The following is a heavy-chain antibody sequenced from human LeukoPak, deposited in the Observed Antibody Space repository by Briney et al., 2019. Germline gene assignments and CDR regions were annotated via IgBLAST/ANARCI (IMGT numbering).Heavy chain of an antibody. CDR2: ISSSSSYI. J-gene: IGHJ4*02. CDR3: AREEEYSYGYCDY. Sequence: GGSLRLSCAASGFTFSSYSMNWVRQAPGKGLEWVSSISSSSSYIYYADSVKGRFTISRGNAKNSLYLQMNSLRAEDTAVYYCAREEEYSYGYCDYWGQGTLVTVSS. V-gene: IGHV3-21*01. D-gene: IGHD5-18*01. CDR1: GFTFSSYS.